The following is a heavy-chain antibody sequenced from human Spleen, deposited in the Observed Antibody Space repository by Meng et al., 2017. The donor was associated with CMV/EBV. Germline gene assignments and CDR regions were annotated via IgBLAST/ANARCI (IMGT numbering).Heavy chain of an antibody. CDR2: INHSGST. CDR1: GGSFSGYY. V-gene: IGHV4-34*01. D-gene: IGHD2-15*01. CDR3: AKILGYCSGGSCLDPDY. Sequence: YGGSFSGYYWSWIRQPPGKGLEWIGDINHSGSTNYNPSLKSRVTISVDTSKNQFSLKLSSVTAADTAVYYCAKILGYCSGGSCLDPDYWGQGTLVTVSS. J-gene: IGHJ4*02.